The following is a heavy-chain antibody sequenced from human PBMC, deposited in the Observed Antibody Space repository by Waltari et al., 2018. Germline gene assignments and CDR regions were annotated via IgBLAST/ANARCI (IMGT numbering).Heavy chain of an antibody. CDR3: ARSLLTIYYYYGMDV. CDR1: GYTFTSYA. D-gene: IGHD3-3*01. Sequence: QVQLVQSGAEVKKPGASVKVSCKASGYTFTSYAMHWVRQAPGQRLEWMGWINAGNGNTKYSQEFQRSVTITRDTTASTAYMELSSLGSEDTAVYYCARSLLTIYYYYGMDVWGQGTTVTVSS. J-gene: IGHJ6*02. V-gene: IGHV1-3*01. CDR2: INAGNGNT.